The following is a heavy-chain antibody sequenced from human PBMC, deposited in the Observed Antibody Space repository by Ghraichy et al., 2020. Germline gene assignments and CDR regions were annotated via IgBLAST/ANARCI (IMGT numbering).Heavy chain of an antibody. CDR2: IYQDGGQR. Sequence: GGSLRLSCTSSRFSVDDNWVTWVRRAPGKGLEWLANIYQDGGQRNYVDSVKGRFTISRDNAKNSVYLQMNSLRADDTAVYYCSSGSGWIADSWGQGTLVTVSS. D-gene: IGHD6-19*01. V-gene: IGHV3-7*01. CDR1: RFSVDDNW. J-gene: IGHJ5*01. CDR3: SSGSGWIADS.